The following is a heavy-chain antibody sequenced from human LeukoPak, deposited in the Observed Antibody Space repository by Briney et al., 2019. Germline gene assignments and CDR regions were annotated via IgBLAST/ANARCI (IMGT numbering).Heavy chain of an antibody. V-gene: IGHV3-33*01. CDR2: IWYDGSNK. CDR3: ARDPDIVATTPQPDY. D-gene: IGHD5-12*01. J-gene: IGHJ4*02. CDR1: GFTFSSYG. Sequence: PGRSLRLSCAASGFTFSSYGMHWVGQAPGKGLEWVAVIWYDGSNKYYTDSVKGQFTISRDNSKNTLYLQMNSLRAEDTAVYYCARDPDIVATTPQPDYWGQGTLVTVSS.